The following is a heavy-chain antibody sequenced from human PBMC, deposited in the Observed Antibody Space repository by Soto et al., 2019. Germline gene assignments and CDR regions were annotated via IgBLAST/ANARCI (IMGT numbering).Heavy chain of an antibody. CDR1: GGSISSSNW. CDR2: IYHSGST. CDR3: AREAMYYYDSSGRVGAFDI. Sequence: QVQLQESGPGLVKPSGTLSLTCAVSGGSISSSNWWSWVRQPPGKGLEWIGEIYHSGSTNYNPSLKIRVTISVDKSKNQFSLKLRSVTAADKAVNYCAREAMYYYDSSGRVGAFDIWGQGTMVTVSS. J-gene: IGHJ3*02. V-gene: IGHV4-4*02. D-gene: IGHD3-22*01.